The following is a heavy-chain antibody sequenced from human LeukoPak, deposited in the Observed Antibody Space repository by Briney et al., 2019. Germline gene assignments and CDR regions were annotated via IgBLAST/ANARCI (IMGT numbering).Heavy chain of an antibody. V-gene: IGHV4-34*01. D-gene: IGHD3-10*01. CDR3: ARVRGAVYYYGSGSYNYFDY. CDR1: GGSFSGYY. CDR2: INHSGST. Sequence: SETLSLTCAVYGGSFSGYYWSWIRQPPGEGLEWIGEINHSGSTNYNPSLKSRVTISVDTSKNQFPLKLSSVTAADTAVYYCARVRGAVYYYGSGSYNYFDYWGQGTLVTVSS. J-gene: IGHJ4*02.